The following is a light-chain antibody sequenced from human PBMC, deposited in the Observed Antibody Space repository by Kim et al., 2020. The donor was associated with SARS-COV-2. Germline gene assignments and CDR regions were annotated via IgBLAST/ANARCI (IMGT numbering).Light chain of an antibody. CDR2: EDD. V-gene: IGLV6-57*03. Sequence: GKTVTSPCTRSSGSIDDNYVQWYQQRPGGVPTTVIYEDDQRPSGVSDRFSGSIDNSANSASLTISGLKTEDEADYYCQSYNRSNVIFGGGTQLTVL. CDR1: SGSIDDNY. J-gene: IGLJ2*01. CDR3: QSYNRSNVI.